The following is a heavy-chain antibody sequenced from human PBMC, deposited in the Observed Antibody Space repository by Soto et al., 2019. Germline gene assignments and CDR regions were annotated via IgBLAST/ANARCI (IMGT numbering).Heavy chain of an antibody. V-gene: IGHV4-30-4*01. CDR3: ARVVVVAARGYYYYYGMDV. Sequence: QVQLQESGPGLVKPSQTLSLTCTVSGGSISSGDYYWSWIRQPPGKGLEWIGYIYYSGSTYYNPSLKSRVTISVDTSKNQFSLKLSSVTAADTAVYYCARVVVVAARGYYYYYGMDVWGQGTTVTVSS. CDR1: GGSISSGDYY. CDR2: IYYSGST. J-gene: IGHJ6*02. D-gene: IGHD2-15*01.